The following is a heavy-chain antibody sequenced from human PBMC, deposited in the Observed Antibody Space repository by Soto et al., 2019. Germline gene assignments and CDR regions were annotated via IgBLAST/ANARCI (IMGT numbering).Heavy chain of an antibody. CDR3: ARARYCSSTSCYSWFDP. V-gene: IGHV1-69*13. CDR1: GATFSSYA. Sequence: SVKVSCKASGATFSSYAISWVRQAPGQGLEWMGGIIPIFGTANYAQKFQGRVTITADESTSTAYMELSSLRSEDTAVYYCARARYCSSTSCYSWFDPWGQGTLVTVSS. CDR2: IIPIFGTA. D-gene: IGHD2-2*01. J-gene: IGHJ5*02.